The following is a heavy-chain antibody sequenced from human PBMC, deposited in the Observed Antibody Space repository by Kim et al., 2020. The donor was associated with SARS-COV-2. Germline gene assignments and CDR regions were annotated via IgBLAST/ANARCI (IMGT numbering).Heavy chain of an antibody. J-gene: IGHJ6*01. Sequence: SETLSLTCAVYGGSFSGYYWSWIRQPPGKGLEWIGEINHSGSTNYNPSLKSRVTISVDTSKNQFSLKLSSVTAADTAVYYCARGPRGLLWFGGLGNYYG. CDR2: INHSGST. D-gene: IGHD3-10*01. V-gene: IGHV4-34*01. CDR1: GGSFSGYY. CDR3: ARGPRGLLWFGGLGNYYG.